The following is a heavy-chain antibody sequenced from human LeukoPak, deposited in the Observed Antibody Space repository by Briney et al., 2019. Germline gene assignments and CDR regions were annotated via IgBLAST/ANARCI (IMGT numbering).Heavy chain of an antibody. D-gene: IGHD3-22*01. V-gene: IGHV3-23*01. Sequence: TGGSLRLSCTASGFTFGSYGMSWVRQAPGKGLEWVSAISDSGGNTYYADSVKGRFTISRDNTKNTLYLQMNSLRGEDTAVYYCAKQMIVSDYWGQGTLVTVSS. CDR3: AKQMIVSDY. J-gene: IGHJ4*02. CDR2: ISDSGGNT. CDR1: GFTFGSYG.